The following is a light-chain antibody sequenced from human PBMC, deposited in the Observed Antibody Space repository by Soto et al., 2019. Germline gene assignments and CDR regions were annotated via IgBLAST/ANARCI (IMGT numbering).Light chain of an antibody. Sequence: QSVLTQPPSVSGAPGQRVTISCTGSSSNIGAGYDVHWYQQLPGTAPKLLIYGNSNRPSGVPDRFSGAKSGTSASLAISGLQADYDADYYCQSYDSSLSEGVFGGGTQLTVL. V-gene: IGLV1-40*01. CDR1: SSNIGAGYD. CDR2: GNS. CDR3: QSYDSSLSEGV. J-gene: IGLJ2*01.